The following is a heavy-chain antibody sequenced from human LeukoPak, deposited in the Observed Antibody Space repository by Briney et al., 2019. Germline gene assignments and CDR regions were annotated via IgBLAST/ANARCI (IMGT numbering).Heavy chain of an antibody. V-gene: IGHV4-39*07. Sequence: PSETLSLTCTVSGGSISSSSYYWGWIRQPPGKGLEWIGSIYYSGSTYYNPSLKSRVTISVDTSKNQFSLKLSSVTAADTVVYYCASLYDYVWGSLHYWGQGTLVTVSS. D-gene: IGHD3-16*01. J-gene: IGHJ4*02. CDR2: IYYSGST. CDR1: GGSISSSSYY. CDR3: ASLYDYVWGSLHY.